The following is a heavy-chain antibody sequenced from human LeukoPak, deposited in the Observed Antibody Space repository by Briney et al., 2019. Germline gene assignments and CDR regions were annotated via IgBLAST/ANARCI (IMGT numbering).Heavy chain of an antibody. D-gene: IGHD3-10*01. CDR2: IYPHDSDT. Sequence: GESLKISCKGSGYSFSSYWIGWVRQIPGKGLEWMGIIYPHDSDTRYSPSFQGQVTMSADKSINTAYLQWSSLKASDTAMYYCARRFGRWAYYFDYWGQGTLVTVSS. CDR1: GYSFSSYW. J-gene: IGHJ4*02. V-gene: IGHV5-51*01. CDR3: ARRFGRWAYYFDY.